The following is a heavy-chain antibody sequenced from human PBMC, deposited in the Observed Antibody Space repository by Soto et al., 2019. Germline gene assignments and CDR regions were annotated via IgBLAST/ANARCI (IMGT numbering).Heavy chain of an antibody. CDR3: VQGRYPTMATPLDH. CDR1: GFTFDNCG. J-gene: IGHJ4*02. D-gene: IGHD5-12*01. V-gene: IGHV3-9*01. CDR2: ISWDSSTI. Sequence: EVQLVESGGGLVQRGRSLRLSCAASGFTFDNCGMHWVRQAPGKGLVWVAGISWDSSTIGYADSVKGRFIISRDDAKNSLYLQMDSLRGEDTALYYCVQGRYPTMATPLDHWGQGTQVIVSS.